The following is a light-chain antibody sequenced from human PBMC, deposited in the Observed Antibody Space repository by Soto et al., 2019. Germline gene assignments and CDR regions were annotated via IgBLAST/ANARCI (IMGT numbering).Light chain of an antibody. CDR1: QSVRSRY. CDR3: QQYGTSVT. Sequence: DIVLTQSPGTLSLSPGERATLSCRASQSVRSRYLAWYQQKAGQAPRLLIYDASRRATGTPDRFSGSGSGTDFTLTISTLEPEDFAVYYCQQYGTSVTFGGGTKVEIK. J-gene: IGKJ4*01. V-gene: IGKV3-20*01. CDR2: DAS.